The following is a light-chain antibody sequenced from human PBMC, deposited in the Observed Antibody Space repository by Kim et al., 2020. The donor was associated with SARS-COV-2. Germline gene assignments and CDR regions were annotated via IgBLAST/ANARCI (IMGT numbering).Light chain of an antibody. CDR3: MQGTNWPPWT. J-gene: IGKJ1*01. V-gene: IGKV2-30*02. CDR2: KVS. Sequence: DVVMTQSPLSLPVTLGQPASISCRSSQSLVHSDGNTYLNWFQQRPGQSPRRLIYKVSNRDSGVPDRFSGSGSGTDFTLKISRVEAEDVGVYYCMQGTNWPPWTFGQGTKVDIK. CDR1: QSLVHSDGNTY.